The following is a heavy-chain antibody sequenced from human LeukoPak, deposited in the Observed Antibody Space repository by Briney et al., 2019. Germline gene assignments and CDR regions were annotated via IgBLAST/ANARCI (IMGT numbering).Heavy chain of an antibody. D-gene: IGHD1-26*01. Sequence: GGSLRLSCAASGFTFSSYEMNWVRQAPGKGLEWVTYISSSGSTIHYADSVKGRFTISRDNSKNTLYLQMDSLRPEDTAMYYCAKGIRAVGATNFDYWGQGTLVTVSS. CDR1: GFTFSSYE. CDR2: ISSSGSTI. V-gene: IGHV3-48*03. CDR3: AKGIRAVGATNFDY. J-gene: IGHJ4*02.